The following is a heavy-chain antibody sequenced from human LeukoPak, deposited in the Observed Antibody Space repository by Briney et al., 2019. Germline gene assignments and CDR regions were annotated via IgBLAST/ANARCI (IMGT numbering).Heavy chain of an antibody. J-gene: IGHJ3*02. Sequence: PSETLSLTCTVSGGSISSYYWSWIRQPPGKGLEWIGYIYHSGSTNYNPSLKSRVTISVNTSKNQFSLKVISMTAADTAVYYCARGPYDLDIWGQGTMVTVSS. CDR1: GGSISSYY. D-gene: IGHD3-22*01. CDR2: IYHSGST. V-gene: IGHV4-59*01. CDR3: ARGPYDLDI.